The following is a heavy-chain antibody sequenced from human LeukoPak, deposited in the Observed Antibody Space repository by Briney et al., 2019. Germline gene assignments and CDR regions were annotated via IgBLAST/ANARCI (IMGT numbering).Heavy chain of an antibody. J-gene: IGHJ4*02. CDR2: ISGSGSST. CDR3: AKRRGYGDYEFDY. CDR1: GLTFDDYA. Sequence: PGRSLRLSCAASGLTFDDYAMHWVRQAPGKGLEWVSTISGSGSSTYYADSVKGRFTISRDNSKNTLSLQMNSLRVEDTAVYYCAKRRGYGDYEFDYWGQGTLVTVSS. V-gene: IGHV3-23*01. D-gene: IGHD4-17*01.